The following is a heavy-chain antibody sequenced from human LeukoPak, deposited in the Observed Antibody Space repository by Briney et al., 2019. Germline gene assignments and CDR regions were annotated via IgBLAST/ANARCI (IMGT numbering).Heavy chain of an antibody. CDR1: GGSISSYY. V-gene: IGHV4-4*09. D-gene: IGHD1-26*01. CDR2: IYTSGST. Sequence: SEALSLTCTVSGGSISSYYWSWIRQPPGRGWGGIGYIYTSGSTNYNPSLKSRVTISVDTSKNQFSLKLSSVTAADTAVYYCARAPYSGSYFRFDPWGQGTLVTVSS. CDR3: ARAPYSGSYFRFDP. J-gene: IGHJ5*02.